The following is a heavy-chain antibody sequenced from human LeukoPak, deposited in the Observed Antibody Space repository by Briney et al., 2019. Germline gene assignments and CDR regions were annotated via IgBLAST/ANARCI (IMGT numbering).Heavy chain of an antibody. Sequence: SETLSLTCTVSGGSISSGSYYWSWIRQPAGKGLEWIGRIYTSGSTNYNPSLKSRVTISVDTSKNQFSLKLSSVTAADTAVYYCASSGVDYYGSGSSPAVDYWGQGTLVTVSS. CDR2: IYTSGST. V-gene: IGHV4-61*02. D-gene: IGHD3-10*01. CDR1: GGSISSGSYY. J-gene: IGHJ4*02. CDR3: ASSGVDYYGSGSSPAVDY.